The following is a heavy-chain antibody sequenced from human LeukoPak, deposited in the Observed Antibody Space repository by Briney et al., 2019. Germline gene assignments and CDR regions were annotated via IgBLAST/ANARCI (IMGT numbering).Heavy chain of an antibody. CDR3: VRDVIAAAGTGG. J-gene: IGHJ4*02. V-gene: IGHV1-2*02. CDR2: INPKSGGT. Sequence: ASVKVSCEASGYTFTDYYMHWVRQAPGQGLEWMGWINPKSGGTNYAQNFQGRVTMTRDRSISTAYMELSGLRSDDRAVYYCVRDVIAAAGTGGWGQGTLVTVSS. CDR1: GYTFTDYY. D-gene: IGHD6-13*01.